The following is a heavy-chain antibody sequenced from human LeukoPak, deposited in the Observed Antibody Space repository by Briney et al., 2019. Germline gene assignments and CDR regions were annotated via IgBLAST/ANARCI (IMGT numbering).Heavy chain of an antibody. CDR1: GGSILSSY. V-gene: IGHV4-4*07. CDR2: VSSAGST. J-gene: IGHJ4*02. CDR3: ARGVEYTNNWYSLDY. D-gene: IGHD6-13*01. Sequence: SETLSLTCTVSGGSILSSYWNWIRQPAGKGLEWIGRVSSAGSTNYNPSLKSRLTVSVDTSKNQFSLNLTSVTAADTAVYYCARGVEYTNNWYSLDYWGQGTLVTVSS.